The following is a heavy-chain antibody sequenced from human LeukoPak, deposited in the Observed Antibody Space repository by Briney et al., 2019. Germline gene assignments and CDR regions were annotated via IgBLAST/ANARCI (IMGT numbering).Heavy chain of an antibody. CDR2: INPNSGGT. CDR1: GHTFTGYY. D-gene: IGHD3-10*01. J-gene: IGHJ5*02. V-gene: IGHV1-2*02. Sequence: VASVKVSCKASGHTFTGYYMHWVRQAPGQGLEWMGWINPNSGGTNYAQKFQGRVTMTRGTSISTAYMELSRLRSDDTAVYYCARDRYYYGSGSTLFDPWGQGTLVTVSS. CDR3: ARDRYYYGSGSTLFDP.